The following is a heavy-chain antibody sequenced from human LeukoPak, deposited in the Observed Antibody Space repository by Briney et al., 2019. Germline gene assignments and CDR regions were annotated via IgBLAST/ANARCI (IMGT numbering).Heavy chain of an antibody. V-gene: IGHV3-15*01. Sequence: PGGSLRLSCAASGFTLSNAWMSCDRQAPGKGLECVGRIKSKTDGGTTDYAAPVKGRFTISRDDSKNTLYLQMNSLKTEDTAVYYCTTDGSGRIREADYWGQGTLVTVSS. J-gene: IGHJ4*02. CDR1: GFTLSNAW. D-gene: IGHD3-10*01. CDR3: TTDGSGRIREADY. CDR2: IKSKTDGGTT.